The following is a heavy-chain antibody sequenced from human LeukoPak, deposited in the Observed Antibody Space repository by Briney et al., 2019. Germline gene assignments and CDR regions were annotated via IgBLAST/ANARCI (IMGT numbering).Heavy chain of an antibody. CDR1: GGSFSGYY. CDR2: INHSGST. V-gene: IGHV4-34*01. Sequence: SETLSLTYAVYGGSFSGYYWSWIRQPPGKGLEWVGEINHSGSTNYNPSLKSRVTISVDTSKNQFSLKLSSVTAADTAVYYCARGDRYSYGRFDYWGQGTLVTVSS. J-gene: IGHJ4*02. D-gene: IGHD5-18*01. CDR3: ARGDRYSYGRFDY.